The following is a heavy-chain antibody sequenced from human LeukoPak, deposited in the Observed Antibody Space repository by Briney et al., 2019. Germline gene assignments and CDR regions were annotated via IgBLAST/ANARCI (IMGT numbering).Heavy chain of an antibody. Sequence: ASVKVSCKASGYTFTSYDINWVRQATGQGLEWMGWMNPNSGNTGYAQKFQGRVTMTRNTSISTAYMELSSLRSEDTAVYYCASASLRYCTNGVCYPFDYWGQGTLVTVSS. V-gene: IGHV1-8*01. CDR2: MNPNSGNT. J-gene: IGHJ4*02. CDR1: GYTFTSYD. CDR3: ASASLRYCTNGVCYPFDY. D-gene: IGHD2-8*01.